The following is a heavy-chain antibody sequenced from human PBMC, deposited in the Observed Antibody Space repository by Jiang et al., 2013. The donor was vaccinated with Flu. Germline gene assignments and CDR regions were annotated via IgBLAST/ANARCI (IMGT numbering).Heavy chain of an antibody. D-gene: IGHD4-17*01. Sequence: GGTFSSYAISWVRQAPGQGLEWMGGIIPIFGTANYAQKFQGRVTITADKSTSTAYMELSSLRSEDTAVYYCARGLRTPLRTDYYYGMDVWGQGTTVTVSS. V-gene: IGHV1-69*06. CDR1: GGTFSSYA. CDR3: ARGLRTPLRTDYYYGMDV. J-gene: IGHJ6*02. CDR2: IIPIFGTA.